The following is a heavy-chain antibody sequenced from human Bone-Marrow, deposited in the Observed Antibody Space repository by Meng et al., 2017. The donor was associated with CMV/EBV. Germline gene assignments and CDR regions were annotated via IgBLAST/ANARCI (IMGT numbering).Heavy chain of an antibody. V-gene: IGHV3-30*02. D-gene: IGHD6-19*01. CDR2: IRYDGSNK. J-gene: IGHJ4*01. CDR1: GLPFSSYG. CDR3: AKSRSPPKKVVAGPLDD. Sequence: GESLKTSCAASGLPFSSYGMHWVRQAPGKGREWVAFIRYDGSNKYYVDSVKGRFTISRDNSKNTLYLQMNSLRREDTAMYYCAKSRSPPKKVVAGPLDDWGQGTLVTVSS.